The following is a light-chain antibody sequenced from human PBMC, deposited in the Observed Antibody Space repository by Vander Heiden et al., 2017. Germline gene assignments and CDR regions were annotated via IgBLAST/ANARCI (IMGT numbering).Light chain of an antibody. J-gene: IGLJ2*01. CDR3: QSADSSGTYSVV. Sequence: SSDLTQPPSVSVSPGQTPKITCSGDVLARQNAYWYQQKPGQAPLLLIYSDTKRPSGIPGRFSGSISGTIVTLTISDVQAEDEADYYCQSADSSGTYSVVFGGGTQLTVL. V-gene: IGLV3-25*03. CDR2: SDT. CDR1: VLARQN.